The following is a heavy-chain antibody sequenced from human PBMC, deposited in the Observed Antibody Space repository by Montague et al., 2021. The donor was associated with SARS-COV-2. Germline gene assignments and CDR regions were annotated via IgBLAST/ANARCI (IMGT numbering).Heavy chain of an antibody. D-gene: IGHD5-18*01. CDR2: VYYSGST. CDR3: AREGGRIQLWLRGDDAFNF. J-gene: IGHJ3*01. V-gene: IGHV4-31*03. CDR1: GGSISDGGYS. Sequence: TLSLTCTVSGGSISDGGYSWTWIRQHPGKGLEWIGYVYYSGSTFYNPSLKSRITISVDTSKNQFSLKLSSATAADTAVYYCAREGGRIQLWLRGDDAFNFWGQGTLVTVSS.